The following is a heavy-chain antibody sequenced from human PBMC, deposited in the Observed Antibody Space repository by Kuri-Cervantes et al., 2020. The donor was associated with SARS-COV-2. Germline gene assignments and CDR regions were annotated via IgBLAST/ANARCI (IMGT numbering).Heavy chain of an antibody. J-gene: IGHJ6*02. CDR2: INPDGSYT. CDR3: ARGPHLNLRFSHYYGMDV. V-gene: IGHV3-74*01. Sequence: GGSLRLSCAASGFTFSGHWIHWVRQAPGKGLVWVSRINPDGSYTNNADSVKGRFTISRDNSKNTLYLQMNSLRAEDTAVYYCARGPHLNLRFSHYYGMDVWGQGTTVTVSS. CDR1: GFTFSGHW. D-gene: IGHD5-12*01.